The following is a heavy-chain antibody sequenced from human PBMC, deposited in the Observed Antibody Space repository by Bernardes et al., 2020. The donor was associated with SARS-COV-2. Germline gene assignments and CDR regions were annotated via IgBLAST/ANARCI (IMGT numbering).Heavy chain of an antibody. V-gene: IGHV3-23*01. CDR3: AKDIRLRYFVYFDY. J-gene: IGHJ4*02. Sequence: GGSLRLSCAGSGFTFSSYAMSWVRQAPGKGLEWVSAISGSGGSTYYADSVKGRFTISRDNSKNTLYLQMNSLRAEDTAVYYCAKDIRLRYFVYFDYWGQGTLVTVSS. CDR1: GFTFSSYA. CDR2: ISGSGGST. D-gene: IGHD3-9*01.